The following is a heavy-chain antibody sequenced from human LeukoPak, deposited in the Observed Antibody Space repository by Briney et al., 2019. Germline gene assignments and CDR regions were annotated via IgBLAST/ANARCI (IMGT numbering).Heavy chain of an antibody. D-gene: IGHD2-21*02. J-gene: IGHJ4*02. CDR1: GGTFSSYA. V-gene: IGHV1-69*13. CDR3: ARAWIMVTSHLDF. CDR2: IIPIFGTA. Sequence: GASVKVSCKASGGTFSSYAISWVRQAPGQGLEWMGGIIPIFGTANYAQKFQGRVTITADESTSTAYMELSSLRSDDTAMYYCARAWIMVTSHLDFWGQGTLVTVSS.